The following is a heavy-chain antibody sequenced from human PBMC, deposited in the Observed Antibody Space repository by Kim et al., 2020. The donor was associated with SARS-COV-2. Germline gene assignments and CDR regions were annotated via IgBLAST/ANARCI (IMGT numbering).Heavy chain of an antibody. CDR3: AREPDFWSGYYNLGYSSYYFDY. CDR2: IYTSGST. J-gene: IGHJ4*02. Sequence: SETLSLTCTVSGGSISSYYWSWIRQPAGKGLEWIGRIYTSGSTNYNPSLKSRVTMSVDTSKNQSSLKLSSVTAADTAVYYCAREPDFWSGYYNLGYSSYYFDYWGQGTLVTVSS. CDR1: GGSISSYY. D-gene: IGHD3-3*01. V-gene: IGHV4-4*07.